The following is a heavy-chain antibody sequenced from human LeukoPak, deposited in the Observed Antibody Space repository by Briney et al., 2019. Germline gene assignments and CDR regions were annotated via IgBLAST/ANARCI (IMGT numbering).Heavy chain of an antibody. Sequence: GGSLRLSCAASGFTFSNTWFHWVRQAPGKGLEWVAVIWYAESSTYYTDSVKGRFTISRDNSKKTVYLQMNSLRVEDTGVYYCARDGSFGRDVWGQGTTVTVSS. J-gene: IGHJ6*02. V-gene: IGHV3-33*08. CDR3: ARDGSFGRDV. D-gene: IGHD6-19*01. CDR1: GFTFSNTW. CDR2: IWYAESST.